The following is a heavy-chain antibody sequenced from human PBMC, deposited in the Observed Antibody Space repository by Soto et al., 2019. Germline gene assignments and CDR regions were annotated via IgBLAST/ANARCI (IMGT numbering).Heavy chain of an antibody. J-gene: IGHJ4*02. CDR1: GYTFTSYD. CDR2: MNPNSGNT. D-gene: IGHD1-26*01. Sequence: QVQLVQSGAEVKKPGASVKVSCKASGYTFTSYDINWVRQATGQGLEWRGWMNPNSGNTGYAQKFHGRASRPXNTSRSTAYMEMSRLRSEDTAVYYCAREKSGYYDYWGQGTLVTVSS. V-gene: IGHV1-8*01. CDR3: AREKSGYYDY.